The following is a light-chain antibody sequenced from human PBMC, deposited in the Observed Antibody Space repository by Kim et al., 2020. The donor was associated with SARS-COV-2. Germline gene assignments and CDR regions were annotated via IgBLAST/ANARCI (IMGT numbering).Light chain of an antibody. CDR1: SLRSYY. J-gene: IGLJ2*01. V-gene: IGLV3-19*01. Sequence: GQTVTITCHGDSLRSYYASWYQQKPGQAPVLVIYGKNNRPSGIPNRFSGSSSRNTASLTITGARAEDEADYYCNSRDSSGNHRNVVFGGGTKLTVL. CDR2: GKN. CDR3: NSRDSSGNHRNVV.